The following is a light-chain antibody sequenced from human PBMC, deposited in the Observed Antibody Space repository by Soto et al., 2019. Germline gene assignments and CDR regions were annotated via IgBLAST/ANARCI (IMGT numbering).Light chain of an antibody. Sequence: LLTPSPNFMSVSLDARATMNCKSSQSIFDRSYDKKYLAWYQQKPGQPPKLLIYWASTRESGVPDRCTGGGSGKVFTLTINIQQAEFVAVYYCQQHYCNPFTFGQGTRVDIK. V-gene: IGKV4-1*01. CDR1: QSIFDRSYDKKY. J-gene: IGKJ5*01. CDR2: WAS. CDR3: QQHYCNPFT.